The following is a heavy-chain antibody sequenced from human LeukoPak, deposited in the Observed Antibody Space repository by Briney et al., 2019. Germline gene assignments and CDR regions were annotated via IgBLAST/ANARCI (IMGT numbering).Heavy chain of an antibody. D-gene: IGHD6-13*01. Sequence: SETLSLTCAVYGGSFSGYYWSWIRQPPGKGLEWIGEINHSGSTNYNPSLKSRVTISVDTSKNQFSLKLSSVTAADTAVYYCARSSSWYPPFDYWGQGTLVTVSS. CDR3: ARSSSWYPPFDY. CDR2: INHSGST. V-gene: IGHV4-34*01. CDR1: GGSFSGYY. J-gene: IGHJ4*02.